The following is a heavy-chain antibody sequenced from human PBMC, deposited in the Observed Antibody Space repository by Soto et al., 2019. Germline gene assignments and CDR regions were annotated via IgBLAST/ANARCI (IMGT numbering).Heavy chain of an antibody. J-gene: IGHJ4*02. CDR3: AKSGDNSGYYEPLFDY. CDR2: ISSSSSTI. Sequence: PGGSLRLSCAASGFTFSSYSMNWVRQAPGKGLEWVSYISSSSSTIYYADSVKGRFTISRDNSKNTLYLQMSSLRAEDTAVYYCAKSGDNSGYYEPLFDYWGQGTLVTVSS. V-gene: IGHV3-48*01. CDR1: GFTFSSYS. D-gene: IGHD3-22*01.